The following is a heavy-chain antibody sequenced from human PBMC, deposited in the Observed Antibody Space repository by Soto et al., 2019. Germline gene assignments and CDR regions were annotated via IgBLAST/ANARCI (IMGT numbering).Heavy chain of an antibody. CDR3: AAWAEGATEVH. J-gene: IGHJ4*02. D-gene: IGHD2-15*01. Sequence: QTGGSLRLSCEASGFSFSVYGMHWVCQAPGKGLEWVAVIWYDASKQFYAGSVEGRFTISRDNSKATLYLQMNSLRAEDTAVYYCAAWAEGATEVHWGQGTLVTVSS. V-gene: IGHV3-33*01. CDR2: IWYDASKQ. CDR1: GFSFSVYG.